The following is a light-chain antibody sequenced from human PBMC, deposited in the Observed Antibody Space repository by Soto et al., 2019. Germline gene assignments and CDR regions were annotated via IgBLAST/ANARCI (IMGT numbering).Light chain of an antibody. V-gene: IGKV1-33*01. Sequence: DIQMTQSPSSLSASVGDRVTITCQASQDISNYLNWYQQKQGKAPKLLIYDASNLETGVPSRFSGSGSGTDFTFTISSLQPEDIATYYCQQYDNLPSTFGPGTKVDIK. CDR1: QDISNY. J-gene: IGKJ3*01. CDR2: DAS. CDR3: QQYDNLPST.